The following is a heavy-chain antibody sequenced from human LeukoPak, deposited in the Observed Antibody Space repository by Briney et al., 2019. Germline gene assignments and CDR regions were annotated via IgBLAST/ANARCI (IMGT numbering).Heavy chain of an antibody. J-gene: IGHJ4*02. D-gene: IGHD1-1*01. V-gene: IGHV3-30-3*01. CDR3: ARDGERSGYYFDY. CDR2: ISYDGSNK. CDR1: GFTFSSYA. Sequence: PGGSLRLSCAASGFTFSSYAMHWVRQAPGKGLEWVAVISYDGSNKYYADSVKGRFTISRDNSKNTLYLQMNSLRAEDTAEYYCARDGERSGYYFDYWGQGTLVTVSS.